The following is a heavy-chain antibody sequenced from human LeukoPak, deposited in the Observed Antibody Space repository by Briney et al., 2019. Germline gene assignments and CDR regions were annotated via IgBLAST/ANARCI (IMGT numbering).Heavy chain of an antibody. D-gene: IGHD1-7*01. V-gene: IGHV5-51*01. CDR3: ARGAAGTIPDYYYFGVDI. J-gene: IGHJ6*02. Sequence: GESLKISCKGSGYRFTDYWIGWVRQMPGKGLEWMGIIYPGDSDTRYSPSFQGQVTISVDKSINTAHLQWGSLKASDTAMYYCARGAAGTIPDYYYFGVDIWGQGTTVTVSS. CDR2: IYPGDSDT. CDR1: GYRFTDYW.